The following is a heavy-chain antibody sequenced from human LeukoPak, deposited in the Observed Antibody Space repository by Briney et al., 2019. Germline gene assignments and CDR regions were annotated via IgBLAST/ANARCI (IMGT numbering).Heavy chain of an antibody. CDR2: IYYSGST. CDR1: GGSISSGGYY. V-gene: IGHV4-31*03. D-gene: IGHD3-3*01. Sequence: PSETLSLTCTVSGGSISSGGYYWSWLRPHPGKGLEWIVYIYYSGSTYYNPSLKSRLTISVDTSENQFSLKLSAVTAADTAVYYCARASRITIFGVVSYYFDYWGQGTLVTVSS. CDR3: ARASRITIFGVVSYYFDY. J-gene: IGHJ4*02.